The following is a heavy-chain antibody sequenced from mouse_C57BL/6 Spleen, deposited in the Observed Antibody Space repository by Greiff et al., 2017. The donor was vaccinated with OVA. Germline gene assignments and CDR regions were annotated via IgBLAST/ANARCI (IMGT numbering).Heavy chain of an antibody. CDR3: TRSSDYSRDYFDY. Sequence: VKLMESGAELVRPGASVTLSCKASGYTFTDYEMHWVKQTPVHGLEWIGAIDPETGGTAYNQKFKGKAILTADKSSSTAYMELRSLTSEDSAVYYCTRSSDYSRDYFDYWGQGTTLTVSS. CDR1: GYTFTDYE. V-gene: IGHV1-15*01. D-gene: IGHD2-4*01. CDR2: IDPETGGT. J-gene: IGHJ2*01.